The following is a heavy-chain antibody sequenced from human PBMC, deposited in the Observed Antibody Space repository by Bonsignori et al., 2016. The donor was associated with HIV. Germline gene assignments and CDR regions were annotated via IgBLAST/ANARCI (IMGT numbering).Heavy chain of an antibody. CDR2: ISSSSSYI. V-gene: IGHV3-21*01. J-gene: IGHJ5*02. CDR1: GFTFSSYS. Sequence: GESLKISCAASGFTFSSYSMNWVRQAPGKGLEWVSSISSSSSYIYYADSVKGRFTISRDNAKNSLYLQMNSLRAEDTAVYYCARDPTLYDSSGYYYPAWGQGTLVTVSS. D-gene: IGHD3-22*01. CDR3: ARDPTLYDSSGYYYPA.